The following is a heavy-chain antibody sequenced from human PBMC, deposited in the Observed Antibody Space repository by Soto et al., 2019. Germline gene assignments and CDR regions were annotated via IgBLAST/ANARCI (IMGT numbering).Heavy chain of an antibody. V-gene: IGHV3-23*01. J-gene: IGHJ4*02. CDR1: GFTFSSYA. CDR2: INSGGDST. Sequence: GGSLRLSCAASGFTFSSYAMSWIRQAPGKGLEWVSAINSGGDSTYLADCVKGRFTISRDNSENTLYVEMNSLRVEDSAVYYCVKGSASFRPYYFDSWGQGTLVTVSS. CDR3: VKGSASFRPYYFDS. D-gene: IGHD6-6*01.